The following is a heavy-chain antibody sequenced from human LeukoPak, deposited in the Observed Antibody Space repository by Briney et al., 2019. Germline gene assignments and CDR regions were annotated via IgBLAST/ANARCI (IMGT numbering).Heavy chain of an antibody. V-gene: IGHV3-21*01. CDR3: ARDQGEMAYYYYYYYMDV. D-gene: IGHD5-24*01. J-gene: IGHJ6*03. CDR2: ISSSSSYI. CDR1: GFTFSSYS. Sequence: GGSLRLSCAASGFTFSSYSMNWVRQAPGEGLEWVSSISSSSSYIYYADSVKGRFTISRDNAKNSLYLQMNSLRAEDTAVYYCARDQGEMAYYYYYYYMDVWGKGTTVTVSS.